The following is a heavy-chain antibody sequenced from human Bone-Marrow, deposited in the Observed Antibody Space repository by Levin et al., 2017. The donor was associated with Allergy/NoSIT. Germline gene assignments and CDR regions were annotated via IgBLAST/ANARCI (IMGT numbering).Heavy chain of an antibody. D-gene: IGHD4-17*01. CDR3: VKGRATVTPMRYFDL. J-gene: IGHJ2*01. CDR2: ISSNGGST. Sequence: RPGGSLRLSCSASGFTFSSYAMHWVRQAPGKGLEYVSAISSNGGSTYYADSVKGRFTISRDNSKNTLYLQMSSLRAEDTAVYYCVKGRATVTPMRYFDLWGRGTLVTVSS. V-gene: IGHV3-64D*06. CDR1: GFTFSSYA.